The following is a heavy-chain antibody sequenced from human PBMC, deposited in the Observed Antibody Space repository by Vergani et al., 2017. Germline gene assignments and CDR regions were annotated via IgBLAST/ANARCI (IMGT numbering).Heavy chain of an antibody. CDR3: ARSGSYYFGHGGRGAAFDI. Sequence: EVQLVPSGAEVKKPGESLKISCKGSGYSFTSYWIGWVRQMPGKGLEWMGIIYPGDSDTRYSPSFQGQVTISADKSISTAYLQWSSLKASDTAMYYCARSGSYYFGHGGRGAAFDIWGQGTMVTVSS. CDR2: IYPGDSDT. J-gene: IGHJ3*02. D-gene: IGHD1-26*01. CDR1: GYSFTSYW. V-gene: IGHV5-51*01.